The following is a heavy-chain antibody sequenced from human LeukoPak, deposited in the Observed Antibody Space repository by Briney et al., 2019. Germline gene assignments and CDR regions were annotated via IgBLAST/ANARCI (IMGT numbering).Heavy chain of an antibody. D-gene: IGHD6-6*01. CDR3: ARGVEVMYSSSYNWFDP. CDR2: INPSGGST. CDR1: GYTFTSYY. Sequence: GASVKVSCKASGYTFTSYYMHWVRQAPGQGLEWMGIINPSGGSTSYAQKFQGRVTMTRDTSTSTVYMELSSLRSEDTAVCYCARGVEVMYSSSYNWFDPWGQGTLVTVSS. V-gene: IGHV1-46*01. J-gene: IGHJ5*02.